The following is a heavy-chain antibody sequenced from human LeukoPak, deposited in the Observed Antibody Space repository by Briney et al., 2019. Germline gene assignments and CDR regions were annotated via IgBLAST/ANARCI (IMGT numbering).Heavy chain of an antibody. CDR3: ARGFLGNGYNIYYFDY. V-gene: IGHV1-69*05. CDR2: IIPIFGTA. J-gene: IGHJ4*02. CDR1: GGTFSSYA. D-gene: IGHD5-24*01. Sequence: GASVKVSCKASGGTFSSYAISWVRQAPGQGLEWMGGIIPIFGTANYAQKFQGRVTITTDESTSTAYMELSSLRSEDTAVYYCARGFLGNGYNIYYFDYWGQGTLVTVSS.